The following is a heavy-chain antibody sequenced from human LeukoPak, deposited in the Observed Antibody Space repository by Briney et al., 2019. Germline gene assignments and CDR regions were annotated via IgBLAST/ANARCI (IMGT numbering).Heavy chain of an antibody. CDR2: IIPIFGTA. J-gene: IGHJ2*01. CDR3: ASLRGHSSSWYDWYFDL. D-gene: IGHD6-13*01. Sequence: SVKVSCKASGGTXSSYAISWVRQAPGQGLEWMGGIIPIFGTANYAQKFQGRVTITADESTSTAYMELSSLRSEDTAVYYCASLRGHSSSWYDWYFDLWGRGTLVTVSS. V-gene: IGHV1-69*01. CDR1: GGTXSSYA.